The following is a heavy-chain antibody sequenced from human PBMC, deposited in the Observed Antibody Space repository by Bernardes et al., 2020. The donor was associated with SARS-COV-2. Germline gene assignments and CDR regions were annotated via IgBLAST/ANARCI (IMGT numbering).Heavy chain of an antibody. Sequence: GGSLRLSRAASGFTFSSYAMSWVRQAPGKGLEWVSTISGSGDATYYADSVKGRFTISRDNSKNTLYLQMNSLRAEDTAVYYCAKDYSVIGQAVYYYGLDVWGQGTTVTVSS. V-gene: IGHV3-23*01. CDR1: GFTFSSYA. J-gene: IGHJ6*02. CDR2: ISGSGDAT. CDR3: AKDYSVIGQAVYYYGLDV. D-gene: IGHD4-4*01.